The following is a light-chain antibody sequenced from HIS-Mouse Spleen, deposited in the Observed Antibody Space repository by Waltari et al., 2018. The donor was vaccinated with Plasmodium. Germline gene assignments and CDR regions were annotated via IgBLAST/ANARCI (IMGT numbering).Light chain of an antibody. V-gene: IGKV3-20*01. CDR3: QQDGSSPFT. CDR1: QSVSSSY. CDR2: GAS. Sequence: EIVLTQSPGTLSLSPGERATLSCKASQSVSSSYLAWYQQKPGQPPRLLIDGASSRAAGIPDRFSGSGAGTDITITISRQEPEDSAVYYCQQDGSSPFTFGPGTKVDIK. J-gene: IGKJ3*01.